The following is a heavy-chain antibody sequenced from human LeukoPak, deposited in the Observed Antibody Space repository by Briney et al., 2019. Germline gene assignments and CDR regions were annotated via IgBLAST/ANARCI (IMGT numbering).Heavy chain of an antibody. CDR3: TTNPTVTTNRGF. D-gene: IGHD4-17*01. CDR2: IKSKADGGTT. J-gene: IGHJ4*02. V-gene: IGHV3-15*01. Sequence: GGSLRLSCAASGFTFSNAWMSWVRQAPGKGLQWVGRIKSKADGGTTDYVAPVKGRFTISRDDSENMLYLQLNGLKTEDTAIYYCTTNPTVTTNRGFWGQETLVTVSS. CDR1: GFTFSNAW.